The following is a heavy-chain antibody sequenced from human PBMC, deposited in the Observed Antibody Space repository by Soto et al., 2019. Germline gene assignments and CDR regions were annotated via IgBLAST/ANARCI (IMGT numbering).Heavy chain of an antibody. Sequence: SETLSLTCAVYGGSFSGYYWSWIRQPPGKGLEWIGTIYYSGNPYYNPSLQSRVTISVDTSKNQFSLKLSSVTAADTAVYYCARQARYSSGWFYFDYWGQGTPVTVSS. V-gene: IGHV4-34*01. J-gene: IGHJ4*02. CDR2: IYYSGNP. D-gene: IGHD6-19*01. CDR3: ARQARYSSGWFYFDY. CDR1: GGSFSGYY.